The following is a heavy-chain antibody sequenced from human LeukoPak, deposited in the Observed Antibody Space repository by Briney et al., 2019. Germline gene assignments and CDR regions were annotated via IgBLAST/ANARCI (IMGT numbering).Heavy chain of an antibody. V-gene: IGHV3-21*01. CDR3: AREDRDFWSGYNAEYFDY. CDR1: GFTFSSYS. CDR2: ISSSSSYI. Sequence: GGSLRLXCAASGFTFSSYSMNWVRQAPGKGLESVSSISSSSSYIYYADSVKGRFTISRDNAKNSLYLQMNSLRAEDTAVYYCAREDRDFWSGYNAEYFDYWGQGTLVTVSS. D-gene: IGHD3-3*01. J-gene: IGHJ4*02.